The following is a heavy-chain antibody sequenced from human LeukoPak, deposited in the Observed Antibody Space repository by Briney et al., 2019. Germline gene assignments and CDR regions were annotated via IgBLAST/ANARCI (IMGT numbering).Heavy chain of an antibody. CDR1: GFTFSGSA. Sequence: GGSLRLSCAASGFTFSGSAIHWVRQASGKGLEWVGRIGSTANNYATAYAASVKGRFTIFRDDSENTAFLQMNSLKIEDTAVYYCTRGEIIVAGSTHFFGMDVWGHGTTVTVFS. V-gene: IGHV3-73*01. CDR3: TRGEIIVAGSTHFFGMDV. D-gene: IGHD5-12*01. CDR2: IGSTANNYAT. J-gene: IGHJ6*02.